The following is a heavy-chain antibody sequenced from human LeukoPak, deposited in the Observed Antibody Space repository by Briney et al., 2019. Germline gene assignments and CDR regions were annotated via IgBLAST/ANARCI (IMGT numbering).Heavy chain of an antibody. CDR3: ARTSIAARRANAFDI. Sequence: KPSETLSLTCAVSGGSISSSNWWSWVRQPPGKGLEWIGEIYHSGSTNYNPSLKSRVTISVDKSKNQFSLKLSSVTAADTAVYYCARTSIAARRANAFDIWGQGTMVTVSS. J-gene: IGHJ3*02. V-gene: IGHV4-4*02. CDR2: IYHSGST. CDR1: GGSISSSNW. D-gene: IGHD6-6*01.